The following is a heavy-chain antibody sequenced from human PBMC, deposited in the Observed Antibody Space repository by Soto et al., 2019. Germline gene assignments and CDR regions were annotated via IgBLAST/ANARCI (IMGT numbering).Heavy chain of an antibody. CDR3: TRELPGYSSHDFHGMDV. CDR1: GFTFGDYA. V-gene: IGHV3-49*04. Sequence: PGGSLRLSCTASGFTFGDYAMSWVRQAPGTGLEWVGFIRSKAYSGTIEYAASVKGRITISRDDSKSIAYLQMNNLRTEDTGVYYCTRELPGYSSHDFHGMDVWGQGTTVTVS. CDR2: IRSKAYSGTI. D-gene: IGHD5-12*01. J-gene: IGHJ6*02.